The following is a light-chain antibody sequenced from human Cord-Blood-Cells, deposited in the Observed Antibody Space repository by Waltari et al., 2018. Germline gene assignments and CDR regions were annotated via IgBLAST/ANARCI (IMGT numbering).Light chain of an antibody. V-gene: IGKV1-39*01. CDR1: QSISSY. CDR2: AAS. CDR3: PQSYSTPST. J-gene: IGKJ1*01. Sequence: DIQMTQSPSSLSASVGDRVTITCRASQSISSYLNWYQQKPGKAPKLLIYAASILQSGVPSRFSGSGSGTDFTLTISSLQPEDFATYYCPQSYSTPSTFGQGTKVEIK.